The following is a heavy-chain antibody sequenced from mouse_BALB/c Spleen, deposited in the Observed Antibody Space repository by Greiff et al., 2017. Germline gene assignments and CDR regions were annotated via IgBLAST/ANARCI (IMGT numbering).Heavy chain of an antibody. J-gene: IGHJ4*01. Sequence: QVQLKQSGPGLVQPSQSLSITCTVSGFSLTSYGVHWVRQSPGKGLEWLGVIWSGGSTDYNAAFISRLSISKDNSKSQVFLKMNSLQTDDTARYYCARDDGYDGYYAMDYWGQGTSVTVSS. V-gene: IGHV2-4-1*01. D-gene: IGHD2-2*01. CDR3: ARDDGYDGYYAMDY. CDR2: IWSGGST. CDR1: GFSLTSYG.